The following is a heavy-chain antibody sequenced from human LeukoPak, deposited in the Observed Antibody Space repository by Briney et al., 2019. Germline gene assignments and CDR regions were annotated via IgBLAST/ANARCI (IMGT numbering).Heavy chain of an antibody. V-gene: IGHV4-38-2*01. CDR2: IYHTGST. CDR1: GYSISSGYY. J-gene: IGHJ4*02. CDR3: ASHPGYSLARVDF. Sequence: PSETLSLTCAVSGYSISSGYYWGWIRQPPGKGLEWIGAIYHTGSTYYNPSLKGRVTISVDTSKNQFSLNLTSVTAADTAVYYCASHPGYSLARVDFWGQGTLVTVSS. D-gene: IGHD5-12*01.